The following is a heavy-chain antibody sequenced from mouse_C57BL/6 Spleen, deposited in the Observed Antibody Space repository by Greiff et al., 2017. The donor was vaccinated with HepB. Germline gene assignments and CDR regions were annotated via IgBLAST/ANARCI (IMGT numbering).Heavy chain of an antibody. CDR2: IDPETGGA. J-gene: IGHJ4*01. V-gene: IGHV1-15*01. Sequence: VQLQQSGAELVRPGASVTLSCKASGYTFTDYEMHWVKQTPVHGLEWIGAIDPETGGAAYKQKFKGKAILTADKSSSTAYMALRSLTSEDSAVYYCTIWLLSYYYAMDYWGQGTSVTVSS. D-gene: IGHD2-2*01. CDR3: TIWLLSYYYAMDY. CDR1: GYTFTDYE.